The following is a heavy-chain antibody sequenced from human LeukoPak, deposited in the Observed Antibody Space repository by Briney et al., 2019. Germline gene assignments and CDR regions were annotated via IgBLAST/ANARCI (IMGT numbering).Heavy chain of an antibody. J-gene: IGHJ4*02. CDR2: TFYRSEWYK. CDR1: GDSVSSNSAA. Sequence: SQTLSLTCGISGDSVSSNSAAWNWIRQSPSRGLKWLGRTFYRSEWYKDYEVSVKSRITINPDTSKNQFSLQLNSVTPEDTAVYYCARDDGGSSWSYFDYWGQGTLVTVSS. CDR3: ARDDGGSSWSYFDY. V-gene: IGHV6-1*01. D-gene: IGHD6-13*01.